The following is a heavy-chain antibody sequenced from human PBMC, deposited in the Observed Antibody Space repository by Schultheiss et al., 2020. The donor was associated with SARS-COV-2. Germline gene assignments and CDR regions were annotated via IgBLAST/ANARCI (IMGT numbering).Heavy chain of an antibody. J-gene: IGHJ4*02. CDR1: GFTFSNAW. D-gene: IGHD6-6*01. Sequence: GGSLRLSCAASGFTFSNAWMSWVRQAPGKGLEWVSAISDSDDNTYYADSVKGRFTISRDNSKNTLYLQMNSLRAEDTAVYYCARDGGSSSYDYWGQGTLVTVSS. V-gene: IGHV3-23*01. CDR2: ISDSDDNT. CDR3: ARDGGSSSYDY.